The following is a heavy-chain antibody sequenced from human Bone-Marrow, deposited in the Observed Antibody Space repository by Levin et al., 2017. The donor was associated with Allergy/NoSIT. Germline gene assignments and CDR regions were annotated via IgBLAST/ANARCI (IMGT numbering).Heavy chain of an antibody. CDR3: ARDRLASLYYYSRDG. CDR2: IYTTGST. Sequence: SETLSLTCSVSGGSISSGRYYFTWVRQSAGKGLEWIGRIYTTGSTNYNPSLESRVTISRDTFKKEFYLTLSSVTAADTAVYYCARDRLASLYYYSRDGWGRGTTVIVSS. J-gene: IGHJ6*03. CDR1: GGSISSGRYY. V-gene: IGHV4-61*02.